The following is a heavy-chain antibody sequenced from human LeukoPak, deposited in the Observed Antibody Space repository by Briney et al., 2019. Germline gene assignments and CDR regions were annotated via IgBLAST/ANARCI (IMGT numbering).Heavy chain of an antibody. CDR3: ASEVSAAYIS. V-gene: IGHV3-66*02. CDR2: MYSGGST. Sequence: GSLRLSRAASGFTDSHKYMSSVRQARGRGRECVSVMYSGGSTYYADSVKGRFTISRDDSKNTLYFQMNSLRAEDTAVYYCASEVSAAYISWGQGTLVTVSS. D-gene: IGHD2-2*01. CDR1: GFTDSHKY. J-gene: IGHJ5*02.